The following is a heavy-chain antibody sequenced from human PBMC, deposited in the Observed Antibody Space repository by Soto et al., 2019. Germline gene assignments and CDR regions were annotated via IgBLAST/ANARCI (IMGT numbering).Heavy chain of an antibody. V-gene: IGHV4-39*01. D-gene: IGHD2-2*01. J-gene: IGHJ4*02. CDR2: IIYTGST. CDR1: GDSISTTTYY. CDR3: ARGAAGVPAVTHFYDY. Sequence: PSETLSLTCTVSGDSISTTTYYWAWIRQPPGKGLEWIGSIIYTGSTYYNPSLQSRVTISVDTSRNQFSLKLSSVTAADTAVYYCARGAAGVPAVTHFYDYWGQGTLVTVSS.